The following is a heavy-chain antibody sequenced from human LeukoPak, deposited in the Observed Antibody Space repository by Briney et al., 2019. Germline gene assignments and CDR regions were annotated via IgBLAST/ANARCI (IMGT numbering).Heavy chain of an antibody. CDR3: ASERGYSYGYVPFDY. V-gene: IGHV1-2*02. J-gene: IGHJ4*02. D-gene: IGHD5-18*01. CDR1: GYTFTGYY. Sequence: GASVKVSCKASGYTFTGYYMHWVRQAPGQGLEWMGWINPNSGGTNYAQKFQGRVTMTRDTSISTAYMELSRLRSDDTAVYYCASERGYSYGYVPFDYWGQGTLVTVSS. CDR2: INPNSGGT.